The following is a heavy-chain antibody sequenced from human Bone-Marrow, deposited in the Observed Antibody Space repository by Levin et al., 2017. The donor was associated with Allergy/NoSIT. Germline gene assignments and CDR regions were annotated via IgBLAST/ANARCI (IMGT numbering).Heavy chain of an antibody. D-gene: IGHD3-16*01. J-gene: IGHJ6*02. CDR3: ARCFRSYAMDV. CDR2: INRDGSEN. V-gene: IGHV3-7*01. Sequence: LSLTCAASGFNFGTDWMSWVRQAAGKGLEWVANINRDGSENYYVDSMKGRFTISRDNANNLLYLEMNSLRVDDTAVYYCARCFRSYAMDVWGQGTTVTVSS. CDR1: GFNFGTDW.